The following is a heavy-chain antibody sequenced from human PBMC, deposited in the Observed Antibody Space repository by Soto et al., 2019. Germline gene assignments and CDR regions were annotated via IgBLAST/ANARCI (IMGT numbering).Heavy chain of an antibody. CDR1: GYTFTGYY. V-gene: IGHV1-2*02. CDR3: AFSYYYDSRTYAFDI. Sequence: ASVKVSCKASGYTFTGYYMHWVRQAPGQGLEWMGWINPNSGGTNYAQKFQGRVTMTRDTSISTAYMELSRLRSDDTAVYYCAFSYYYDSRTYAFDIWGQGTMVTVSS. D-gene: IGHD3-22*01. J-gene: IGHJ3*02. CDR2: INPNSGGT.